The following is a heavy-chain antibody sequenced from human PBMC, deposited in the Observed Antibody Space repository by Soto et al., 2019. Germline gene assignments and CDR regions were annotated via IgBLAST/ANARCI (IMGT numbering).Heavy chain of an antibody. CDR2: FDPEDGET. CDR3: ATVGCISTSCYYYGMDV. J-gene: IGHJ6*02. V-gene: IGHV1-24*01. D-gene: IGHD2-2*01. Sequence: GASVKVSCKVSGYTLTELSMHWVRQAPGKGLEWMGGFDPEDGETVYAQKFQGRVTMTEDTSTDTAYMELSSLRSEDTAVYYCATVGCISTSCYYYGMDVWGQGTKVTVSS. CDR1: GYTLTELS.